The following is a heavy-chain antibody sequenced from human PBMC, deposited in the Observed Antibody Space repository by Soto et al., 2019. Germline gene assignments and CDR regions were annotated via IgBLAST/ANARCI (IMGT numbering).Heavy chain of an antibody. CDR2: ISTSGFTT. J-gene: IGHJ4*02. D-gene: IGHD2-15*01. CDR3: AKGSGYCLAGTCYRYFDY. CDR1: GFTFSNYT. V-gene: IGHV3-23*01. Sequence: DVQLLESGAGLVQPGGSLRLSCAASGFTFSNYTMAWGRQAPGRGLEWVSIISTSGFTTFYADSVKGRFTISRDNSKDSVFLQKNSLRAEDTAVYYCAKGSGYCLAGTCYRYFDYWGQGNLVTVSS.